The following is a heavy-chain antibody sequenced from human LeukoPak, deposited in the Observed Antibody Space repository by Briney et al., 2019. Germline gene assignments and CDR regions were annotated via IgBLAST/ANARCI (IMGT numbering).Heavy chain of an antibody. V-gene: IGHV4-30-4*01. CDR1: GGSISSGDYY. J-gene: IGHJ3*02. CDR3: ARDTGSSGYYYGAFDI. Sequence: SETLSLTCTVSGGSISSGDYYWSWIRQPPGKGLEWIGYIYYSGSTYYNPSLKSRVTISVDTSKNQFSLKLSSVIAADTAVYYCARDTGSSGYYYGAFDIWGQGTMVTVSS. D-gene: IGHD3-22*01. CDR2: IYYSGST.